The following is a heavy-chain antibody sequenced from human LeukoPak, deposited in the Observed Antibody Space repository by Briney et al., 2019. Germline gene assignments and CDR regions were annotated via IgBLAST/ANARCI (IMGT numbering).Heavy chain of an antibody. CDR2: IIPIFGTA. CDR1: RGTFSSYA. Sequence: ASVKVSCKDSRGTFSSYAISWVRQAPGQGLEWMGGIIPIFGTANYAQKFQGRVTITTDESTSTAYMELSSLRSEDTAVYYCARAFISFVVVTAFDYWGQGTLVTVSS. CDR3: ARAFISFVVVTAFDY. V-gene: IGHV1-69*05. J-gene: IGHJ4*02. D-gene: IGHD2-21*02.